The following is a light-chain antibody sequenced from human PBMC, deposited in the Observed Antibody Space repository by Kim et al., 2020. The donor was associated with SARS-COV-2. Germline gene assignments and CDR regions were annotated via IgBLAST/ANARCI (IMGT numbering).Light chain of an antibody. Sequence: ASVGYRVTITCRSSQDIRNDLGWYQQNPGGAPKRLIYGASSLQSVVPSRFSGSGSGTEFTLTISSLQPEDFATYFCLQHNTYPITFGQGTRLEIK. V-gene: IGKV1-17*01. CDR1: QDIRND. CDR3: LQHNTYPIT. J-gene: IGKJ5*01. CDR2: GAS.